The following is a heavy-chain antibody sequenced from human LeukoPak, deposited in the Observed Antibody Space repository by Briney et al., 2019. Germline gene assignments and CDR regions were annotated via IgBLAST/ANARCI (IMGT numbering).Heavy chain of an antibody. Sequence: ASVKVSCTASGGTFSSYAISWVRQAPGQGLEWMGGIIPIFGTANYAQKFQGRVTITADESTSTAYMELSSLRSDDTAVYYCARDALWSGYYFPYYYYYGMDVWGQGTTVTVSS. J-gene: IGHJ6*02. CDR2: IIPIFGTA. D-gene: IGHD3-3*01. CDR1: GGTFSSYA. CDR3: ARDALWSGYYFPYYYYYGMDV. V-gene: IGHV1-69*13.